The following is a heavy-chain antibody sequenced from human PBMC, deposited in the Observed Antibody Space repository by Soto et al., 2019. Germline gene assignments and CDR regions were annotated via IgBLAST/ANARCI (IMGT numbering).Heavy chain of an antibody. Sequence: SETLSLTCTVSGGSISSSSYYWGWIRQPPGKGLEWIGGINHSGSTNYNPSLKSRVTISVDTSKNQFSLKLSSVTAADTAVYYCARAYYDSSGYYPIDYWGQGTLVTVSS. V-gene: IGHV4-39*07. CDR3: ARAYYDSSGYYPIDY. D-gene: IGHD3-22*01. CDR1: GGSISSSSYY. CDR2: INHSGST. J-gene: IGHJ4*02.